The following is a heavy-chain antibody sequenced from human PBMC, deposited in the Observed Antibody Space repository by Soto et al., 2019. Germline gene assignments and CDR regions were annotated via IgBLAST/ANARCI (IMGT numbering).Heavy chain of an antibody. Sequence: QVQLVQSGAEVKKPGASVKVSCKASGYTFTSYGISWVRQAPGQGLEWMGWISAYNGNTKYAQKLHGRVTMATDTCTSPAYMELRNMGSDERAVYYGARDLGAQIADYWGQGTRVTVSS. D-gene: IGHD1-26*01. J-gene: IGHJ4*02. CDR1: GYTFTSYG. CDR3: ARDLGAQIADY. V-gene: IGHV1-18*01. CDR2: ISAYNGNT.